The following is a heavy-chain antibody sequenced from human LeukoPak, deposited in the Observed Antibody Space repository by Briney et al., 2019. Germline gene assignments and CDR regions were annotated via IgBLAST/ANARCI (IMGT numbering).Heavy chain of an antibody. CDR2: ISSSGSTI. Sequence: GGSLRLSCAASGFTFSSYEMNWVRQAPGKGLEWVSYISSSGSTIYYADSVKGRFTISRDNSKNTLYLQMNSLRAEDTAVYYCAKDLFTVTALFDYWGQGTLVTVSS. V-gene: IGHV3-48*03. D-gene: IGHD4-17*01. CDR3: AKDLFTVTALFDY. CDR1: GFTFSSYE. J-gene: IGHJ4*02.